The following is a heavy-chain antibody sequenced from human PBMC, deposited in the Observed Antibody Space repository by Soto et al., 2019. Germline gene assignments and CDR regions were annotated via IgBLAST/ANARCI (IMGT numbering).Heavy chain of an antibody. V-gene: IGHV4-59*01. J-gene: IGHJ4*02. Sequence: SETLSLTCIVSGGSISSYYWSWIRQPPGKGLEWIGYIHYSGNTNYNPSLKSRLNISIDTSTNQFSLKLSSVTAADTAIYYCARGLYSSSWFYHYWGQGTLVTVSS. CDR1: GGSISSYY. D-gene: IGHD6-13*01. CDR2: IHYSGNT. CDR3: ARGLYSSSWFYHY.